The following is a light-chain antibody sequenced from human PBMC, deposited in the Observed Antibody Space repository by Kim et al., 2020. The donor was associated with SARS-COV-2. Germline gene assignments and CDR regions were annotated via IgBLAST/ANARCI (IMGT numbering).Light chain of an antibody. CDR2: SAS. Sequence: PRKRATHHRRASQSVSCSYLAWYEETTGQAPRLHLYSASGRATGIPDRFSGSGSGTDFTLTISRLEPEDFAVYYCQQYGSSPKTFGQGTKVDIK. CDR3: QQYGSSPKT. J-gene: IGKJ1*01. V-gene: IGKV3-20*01. CDR1: QSVSCSY.